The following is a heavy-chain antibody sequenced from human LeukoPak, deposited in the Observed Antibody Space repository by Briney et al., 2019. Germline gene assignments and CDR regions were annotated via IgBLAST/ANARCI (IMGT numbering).Heavy chain of an antibody. CDR1: GFTFSSYA. D-gene: IGHD6-19*01. CDR2: ISGSGGTT. V-gene: IGHV3-23*01. Sequence: GGSLRLSCAASGFTFSSYAMSWVRQAPGKGLEWVSRISGSGGTTYYADSVKGRLTISRDNSKKTLYLQMNSRRADDTAVYYCAKERTGGWPFDYWGQGTLVTVSS. J-gene: IGHJ4*02. CDR3: AKERTGGWPFDY.